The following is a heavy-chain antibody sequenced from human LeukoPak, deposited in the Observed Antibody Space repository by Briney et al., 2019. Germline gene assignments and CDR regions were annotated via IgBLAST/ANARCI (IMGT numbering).Heavy chain of an antibody. D-gene: IGHD3-3*01. CDR2: ISSSDSTI. V-gene: IGHV3-11*01. CDR3: ARGSPSKYYDFWSGYWAFDY. CDR1: GFTFSDYY. Sequence: GGSLRLSCAASGFTFSDYYMSWIRQAPGKGLEWVSYISSSDSTIYYADSVKGRFTISRDNAKNSLYLQMNSLRAADTAVYYCARGSPSKYYDFWSGYWAFDYWGQGTLVTVSS. J-gene: IGHJ4*02.